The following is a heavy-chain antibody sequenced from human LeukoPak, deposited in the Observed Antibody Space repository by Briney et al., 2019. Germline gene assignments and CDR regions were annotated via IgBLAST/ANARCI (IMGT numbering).Heavy chain of an antibody. J-gene: IGHJ4*02. CDR1: GGSISSGGYY. V-gene: IGHV4-31*03. CDR2: IYYSGST. Sequence: SETLSLTCTVSGGSISSGGYYWSWIRQHPGKGLEWIGYIYYSGSTYYNPSLKSRVTISVDTSKNHFPLKLSSVTAADTAVYYCAREVRFLEWSAPDYWGQGTLVTVSS. CDR3: AREVRFLEWSAPDY. D-gene: IGHD3-3*01.